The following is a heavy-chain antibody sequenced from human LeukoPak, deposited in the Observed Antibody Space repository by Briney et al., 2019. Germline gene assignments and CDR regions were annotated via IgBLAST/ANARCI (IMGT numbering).Heavy chain of an antibody. CDR1: GGTLSGYA. J-gene: IGHJ6*04. V-gene: IGHV1-69*01. D-gene: IGHD2-2*01. CDR2: IIPIFGTA. Sequence: SVKVSCKASGGTLSGYAISWVRQAPGQGLEWMGGIIPIFGTANYAQKFQGRVTITADESTSTAYMELSSLRSEDTAVYYCARDSPSRYYGMDVWGKGTTVTVSS. CDR3: ARDSPSRYYGMDV.